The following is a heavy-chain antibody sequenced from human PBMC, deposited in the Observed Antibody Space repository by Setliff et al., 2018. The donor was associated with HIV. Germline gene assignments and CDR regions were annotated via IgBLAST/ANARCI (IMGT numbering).Heavy chain of an antibody. J-gene: IGHJ6*03. Sequence: GASVKVSCKASGGTFSSYGISWVRQATGQGLEWMGWMNPNSGNTGYAQKFQGRVTLTWDTSISTAYLELNHLKSDDTAVYYCARARTDYYDRRRRSHYYIDVWARGATVTVSS. CDR1: GGTFSSYG. CDR3: ARARTDYYDRRRRSHYYIDV. V-gene: IGHV1-8*02. D-gene: IGHD3-22*01. CDR2: MNPNSGNT.